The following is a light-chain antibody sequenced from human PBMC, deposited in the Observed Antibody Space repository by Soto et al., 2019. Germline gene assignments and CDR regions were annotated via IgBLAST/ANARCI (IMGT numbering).Light chain of an antibody. V-gene: IGKV3-20*01. J-gene: IGKJ1*01. Sequence: EIVLTHSPGTLSLSPGERATLSCRASQSVTSSYLAWYQQKPGQAPRLVIYGASTRATGIPDRFSGSGSGTDFTLTISRLEPEDFAVYYCQQYSGSPLTFGQGTKVEIK. CDR1: QSVTSSY. CDR2: GAS. CDR3: QQYSGSPLT.